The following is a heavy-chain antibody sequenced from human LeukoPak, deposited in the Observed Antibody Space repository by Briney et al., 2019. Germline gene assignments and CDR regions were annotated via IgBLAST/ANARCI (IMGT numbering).Heavy chain of an antibody. CDR3: ARKGFYSNYHLDY. CDR1: GFTFSSYS. CDR2: ISSSSNTI. V-gene: IGHV3-48*01. D-gene: IGHD4-11*01. Sequence: PGGPLRLSCAASGFTFSSYSMNGVRQAPGKGLEWVSYISSSSNTIYYADSVKGRFTISRDNAKNSLYLQMNSLRAEDTAVYYCARKGFYSNYHLDYWGQGTLVTVSS. J-gene: IGHJ4*02.